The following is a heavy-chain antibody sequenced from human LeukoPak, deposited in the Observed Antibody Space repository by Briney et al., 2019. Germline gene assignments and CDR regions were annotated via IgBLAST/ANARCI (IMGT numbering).Heavy chain of an antibody. Sequence: ASVKVSCNASGDTFTSYLMNWVRQAPGQGLEWMGWINTNTGNPTYAQGFTGRVVFSLDTSVSTAYLQISSLKAEDTAVYYCARALIYYGDGGYTYWGQGTLVTVSS. CDR1: GDTFTSYL. CDR2: INTNTGNP. V-gene: IGHV7-4-1*02. D-gene: IGHD3-10*01. J-gene: IGHJ4*02. CDR3: ARALIYYGDGGYTY.